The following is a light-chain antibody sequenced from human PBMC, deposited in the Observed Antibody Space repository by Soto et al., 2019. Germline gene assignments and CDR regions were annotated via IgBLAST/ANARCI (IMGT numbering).Light chain of an antibody. CDR3: QQYNTYPWT. J-gene: IGKJ1*01. CDR2: KAS. Sequence: DIQMTQSPSTLSASVGDRVTITCRASQSINNRLVWYQQKPGIAPILLIYKASSLQSGVPSRFSGSGSGSEFNFTISSLQHADFATYYCQQYNTYPWTFGHGTKVEI. V-gene: IGKV1-5*03. CDR1: QSINNR.